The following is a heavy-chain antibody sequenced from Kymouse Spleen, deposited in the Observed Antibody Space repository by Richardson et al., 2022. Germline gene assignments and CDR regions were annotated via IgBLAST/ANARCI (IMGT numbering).Heavy chain of an antibody. CDR1: GGSISSSSYY. CDR3: ARQIRYFDWLLSPRYFDL. D-gene: IGHD3-9*01. Sequence: QLQLQESGPGLVKPSETLSLTCTVSGGSISSSSYYWGWIRQPPGKGLEWIGSIYYSGSTYYNPSLKSRVTISVDTSKNQFSLKLSSVTAADTAVYYCARQIRYFDWLLSPRYFDLWGRGTLVTVSS. V-gene: IGHV4-39*01. CDR2: IYYSGST. J-gene: IGHJ2*01.